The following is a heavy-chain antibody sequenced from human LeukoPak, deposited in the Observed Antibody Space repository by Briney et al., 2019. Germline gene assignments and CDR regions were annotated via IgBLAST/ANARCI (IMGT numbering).Heavy chain of an antibody. J-gene: IGHJ4*02. CDR2: IYYSGST. Sequence: PSETLSLTCTVSGYSISSGYYWDWIRQPPGKGLEWIGYIYYSGSTNYNPSLKSRVTISVDTSKNQFSLKLSSVTAADTAVYYCAREPDYWGQGTLVTVSS. CDR3: AREPDY. V-gene: IGHV4-61*01. CDR1: GYSISSGYY.